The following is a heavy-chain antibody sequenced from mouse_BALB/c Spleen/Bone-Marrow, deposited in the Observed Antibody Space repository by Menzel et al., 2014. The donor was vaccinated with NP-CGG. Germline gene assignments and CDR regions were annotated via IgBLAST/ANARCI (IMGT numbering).Heavy chain of an antibody. V-gene: IGHV2-9*02. D-gene: IGHD2-4*01. Sequence: VQLLESGPGLVAPSQSLTITCTVSGFSLTSYGVHWVRQPPGKGLEWLGAIWAAGSTNYNSALMSRLSISKDNSKSQVFLKMNSLQTDDTAMYYCAREGPTMITTDFDYWGQGTALTVSS. CDR3: AREGPTMITTDFDY. CDR2: IWAAGST. J-gene: IGHJ2*01. CDR1: GFSLTSYG.